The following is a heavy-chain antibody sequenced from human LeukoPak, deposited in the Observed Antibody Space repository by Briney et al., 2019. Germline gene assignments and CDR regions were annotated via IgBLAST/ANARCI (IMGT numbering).Heavy chain of an antibody. CDR1: GYSISRGYY. D-gene: IGHD3-22*01. CDR2: VYHSGST. J-gene: IGHJ4*02. Sequence: PSETLSLTCTVSGYSISRGYYWGWIRQPPGKGLEWIGHVYHSGSTNYNPSLKSRVTIAVDTSKNQFSLKLSSVTAADTAVYYCAGRYYYDSSGIDYWGQGTLVTVSS. V-gene: IGHV4-38-2*02. CDR3: AGRYYYDSSGIDY.